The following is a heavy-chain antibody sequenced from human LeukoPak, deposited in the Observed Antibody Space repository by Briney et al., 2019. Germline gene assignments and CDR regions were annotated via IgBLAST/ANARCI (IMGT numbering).Heavy chain of an antibody. CDR1: GGSISSSNW. D-gene: IGHD3-9*01. CDR3: ARDQPLGSLLRYFDY. V-gene: IGHV4-4*02. J-gene: IGHJ4*02. Sequence: KPSGTLSLTCAVSGGSISSSNWWGWVRQPPGKGLEWIGEIYHRGSTNYNPSLKSRVTISVDKSKNQFSLKLSSVTAADTAVYYCARDQPLGSLLRYFDYWGQGTLVTVSS. CDR2: IYHRGST.